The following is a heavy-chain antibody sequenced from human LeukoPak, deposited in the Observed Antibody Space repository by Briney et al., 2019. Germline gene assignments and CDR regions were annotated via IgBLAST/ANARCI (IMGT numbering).Heavy chain of an antibody. V-gene: IGHV3-9*01. J-gene: IGHJ3*02. CDR3: AKEDPRTVTTFVGLDAFDI. CDR2: INWNSGSI. CDR1: GFTFDDYA. Sequence: PGGSLRLSCAASGFTFDDYAMHWVRQAPGKGLEWVSGINWNSGSIGYAYSVKGRFTISRDNAKNYLYLQMNSLRAEDTAVYYCAKEDPRTVTTFVGLDAFDIWGQGTMVTVSS. D-gene: IGHD4-17*01.